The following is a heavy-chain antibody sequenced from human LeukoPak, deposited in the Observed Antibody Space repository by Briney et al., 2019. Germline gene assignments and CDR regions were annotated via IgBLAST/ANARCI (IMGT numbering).Heavy chain of an antibody. J-gene: IGHJ6*04. CDR2: INPNSGGT. CDR3: ARNRPTMVRGETLRYYYGMHV. V-gene: IGHV1-2*02. Sequence: ASVKVSCSSSGYTFTVYYMRRVRQAPGQGLEWMGWINPNSGGTNYAQKFQGRVTMTRDTSISTAYMELSRLRSDDTAVYYCARNRPTMVRGETLRYYYGMHVWGEGSTVTVSS. CDR1: GYTFTVYY. D-gene: IGHD3-10*01.